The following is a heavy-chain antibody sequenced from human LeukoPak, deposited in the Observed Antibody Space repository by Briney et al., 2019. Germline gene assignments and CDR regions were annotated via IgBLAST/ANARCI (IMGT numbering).Heavy chain of an antibody. CDR3: ARGVDTSDYAFDI. D-gene: IGHD3-22*01. CDR1: GGSISSYY. V-gene: IGHV4-59*01. CDR2: IYYSGST. Sequence: PSETLSLTCTVSGGSISSYYWSWIRQPPGKGLEWIGYIYYSGSTNYNPSLKSRVTISVDTSKNQFSLELSSVTAADTALYYCARGVDTSDYAFDIWGQGTMVTVSS. J-gene: IGHJ3*02.